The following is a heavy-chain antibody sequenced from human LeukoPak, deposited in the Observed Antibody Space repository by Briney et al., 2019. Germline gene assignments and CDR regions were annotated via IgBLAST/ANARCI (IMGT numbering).Heavy chain of an antibody. J-gene: IGHJ5*02. CDR3: ARITYDFWSGYYMPDDP. CDR2: ISIYNGST. CDR1: GYTFTNYG. D-gene: IGHD3-3*01. Sequence: ASVKVSCKASGYTFTNYGISWVRQAPGQGLEWMGWISIYNGSTDYAQKLRGRVTMTTDTSTSTAYMELRSLRSDDTAVYYCARITYDFWSGYYMPDDPWGQGTLVTVSS. V-gene: IGHV1-18*01.